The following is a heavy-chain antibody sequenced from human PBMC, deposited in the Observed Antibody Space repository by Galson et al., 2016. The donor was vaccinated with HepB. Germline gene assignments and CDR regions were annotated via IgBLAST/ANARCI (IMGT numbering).Heavy chain of an antibody. CDR2: VYHSGST. Sequence: ATLSLTCIVSGSSISSGYYWGWIRPPPGKGLEWIWSVYHSGSTYYNPSRKSRVTISVDTSKNQFSMKLSSVTAADTAVYYCAREEWVYCANGVCQEDFDYWVQGTLVTVSS. CDR1: GSSISSGYY. J-gene: IGHJ4*02. D-gene: IGHD2-8*01. V-gene: IGHV4-38-2*02. CDR3: AREEWVYCANGVCQEDFDY.